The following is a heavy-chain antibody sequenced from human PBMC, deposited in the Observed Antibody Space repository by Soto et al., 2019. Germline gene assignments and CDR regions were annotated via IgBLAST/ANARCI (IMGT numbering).Heavy chain of an antibody. CDR3: ARGRYCSSTSCYSPGPQFDY. V-gene: IGHV3-33*01. Sequence: LRLSCAASGFTFSSYGMHWVRQAPGKGLEWVAVIWYDGSNKYYADSVKGRFTISRDNSKNTLYLQMNSLRAEDTAVYYCARGRYCSSTSCYSPGPQFDYWGQGTLVTVTS. D-gene: IGHD2-2*02. CDR1: GFTFSSYG. J-gene: IGHJ4*02. CDR2: IWYDGSNK.